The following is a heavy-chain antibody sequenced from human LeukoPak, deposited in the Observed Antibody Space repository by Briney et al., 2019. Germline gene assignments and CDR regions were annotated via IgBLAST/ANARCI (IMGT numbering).Heavy chain of an antibody. CDR2: IIPIFGTT. D-gene: IGHD4-17*01. Sequence: GASVKVSCKASGGTFSSYAISWVRQAPGQGLEWMGRIIPIFGTTNYAQKFQGRVTITTDESTSTAYMELSSLRSEDTAVYYCAREGEGAYGDYENYWGQGTLVTVSS. CDR1: GGTFSSYA. V-gene: IGHV1-69*05. J-gene: IGHJ4*02. CDR3: AREGEGAYGDYENY.